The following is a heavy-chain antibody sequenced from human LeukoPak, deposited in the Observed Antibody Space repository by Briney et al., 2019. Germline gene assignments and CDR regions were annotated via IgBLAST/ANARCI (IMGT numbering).Heavy chain of an antibody. CDR2: IYYSGST. J-gene: IGHJ4*02. V-gene: IGHV4-59*01. CDR3: ARLTYYYGSGSYYFFDY. D-gene: IGHD3-10*01. Sequence: PSETLSLTCTVSGGSISSYYWSWIRQPPGKGREGRGYIYYSGSTKYNPSLKSRVTISVDTSKNQFSLKLSSVTAADTAVYYCARLTYYYGSGSYYFFDYWGQGTLVTVSS. CDR1: GGSISSYY.